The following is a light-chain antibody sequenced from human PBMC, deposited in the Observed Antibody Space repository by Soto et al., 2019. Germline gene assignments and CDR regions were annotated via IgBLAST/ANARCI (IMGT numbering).Light chain of an antibody. J-gene: IGKJ1*01. CDR2: MAS. V-gene: IGKV1-5*03. CDR1: QSIDAG. CDR3: QQHKFSPT. Sequence: DIQMTQSPSTLSASIGDRVTITCRASQSIDAGLAWYQQRPGKAPRLLIYMASSLEGGVPSRFSGVGYGTEFSLTIGGLQPDDFATYYCQQHKFSPTFGQGTKVDIK.